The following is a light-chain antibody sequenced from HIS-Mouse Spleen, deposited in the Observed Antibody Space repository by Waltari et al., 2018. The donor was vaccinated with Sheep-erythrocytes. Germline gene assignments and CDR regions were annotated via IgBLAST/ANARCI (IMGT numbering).Light chain of an antibody. CDR2: DGS. Sequence: QSALTQPASVSGSPGQSITISCTGTSSDVGSYHLVSWYQQHPGKAPKLMIYDGSQRPSGVSNRFSGSKSGNTASLTISGLQAEDEADYYCCSYAGSSTPWVFGGGTKLTVL. CDR3: CSYAGSSTPWV. V-gene: IGLV2-23*01. J-gene: IGLJ3*02. CDR1: SSDVGSYHL.